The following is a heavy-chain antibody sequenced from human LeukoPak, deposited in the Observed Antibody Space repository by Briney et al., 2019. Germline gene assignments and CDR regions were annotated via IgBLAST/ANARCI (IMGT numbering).Heavy chain of an antibody. Sequence: SETLSLTCTVSGGSTTGSNYNWGWIRQPPGMGLEWIGGIHSSGTAHYNPSLKSRVTISVDTSRNQFSLKLTSVTAADTAVYYCARQDGSSYHYRMDAWGQGTTVTVSS. J-gene: IGHJ6*02. D-gene: IGHD3-16*02. CDR2: IHSSGTA. V-gene: IGHV4-39*01. CDR3: ARQDGSSYHYRMDA. CDR1: GGSTTGSNYN.